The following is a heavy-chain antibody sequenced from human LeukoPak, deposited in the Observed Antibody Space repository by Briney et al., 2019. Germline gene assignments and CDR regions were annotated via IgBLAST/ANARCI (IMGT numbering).Heavy chain of an antibody. CDR1: GFTFSNYE. CDR3: ARVLYCGRDCQVPFDY. Sequence: PGGSLRLSCAASGFTFSNYEMNWVRQAPGKGLEWVSYISSSGNTIYYADSLRGRFTISRDNAKNSLYLQMDSLRAEDTAIYYCARVLYCGRDCQVPFDYWGQGTLVTVSS. V-gene: IGHV3-48*03. D-gene: IGHD2-21*02. J-gene: IGHJ4*02. CDR2: ISSSGNTI.